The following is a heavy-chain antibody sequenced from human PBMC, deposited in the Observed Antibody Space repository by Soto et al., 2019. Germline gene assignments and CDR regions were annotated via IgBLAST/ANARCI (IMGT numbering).Heavy chain of an antibody. Sequence: PGGSLRLSCAASVFTFSSYGMHWVRQAPGKGLEWVAVIWYDGSNKYYADSVKGRFTISRDNSKNTLYLQMNSLRAEDTAVYYCATVRGLYSSGWYGRDAFDIWGQGTMVTVSS. V-gene: IGHV3-33*01. CDR3: ATVRGLYSSGWYGRDAFDI. CDR2: IWYDGSNK. J-gene: IGHJ3*02. D-gene: IGHD6-19*01. CDR1: VFTFSSYG.